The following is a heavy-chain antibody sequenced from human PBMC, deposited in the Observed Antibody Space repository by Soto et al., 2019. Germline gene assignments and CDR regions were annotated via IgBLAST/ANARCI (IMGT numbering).Heavy chain of an antibody. CDR3: AKGNSGSPYGAFDY. J-gene: IGHJ4*02. CDR1: GFTFSTYD. D-gene: IGHD1-26*01. Sequence: GGSLRLSCAVSGFTFSTYDMHWVRQAPGKGLEWVAVISHDGSNKYYSDSVKGRFTISRDTSNNALFLEMNSLRADDTAVYYCAKGNSGSPYGAFDYWGQGSQVTVSS. V-gene: IGHV3-30*18. CDR2: ISHDGSNK.